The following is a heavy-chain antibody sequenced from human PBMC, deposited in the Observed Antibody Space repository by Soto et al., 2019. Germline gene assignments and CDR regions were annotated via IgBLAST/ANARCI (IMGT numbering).Heavy chain of an antibody. J-gene: IGHJ6*02. Sequence: QVQLQESGPGLVKSSQTLSLTCTVSGGSISSDGNYWSWIRQHPGKGLEWIGYIYNSGSTYYNPSLKIRFTLSVDTSKNHYSLKLNAVTAAYTAVYYCARARMVRGIIYYYGMDVWGQGTTVTVSS. D-gene: IGHD3-10*01. CDR1: GGSISSDGNY. CDR3: ARARMVRGIIYYYGMDV. V-gene: IGHV4-31*03. CDR2: IYNSGST.